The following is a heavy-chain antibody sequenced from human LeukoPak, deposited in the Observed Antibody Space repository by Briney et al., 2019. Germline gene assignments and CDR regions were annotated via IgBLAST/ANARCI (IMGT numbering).Heavy chain of an antibody. CDR3: ATVAARRVFDY. Sequence: SETLSLTCAVSGGSIGNSNWWTWVRQPPGKGLEWIGEIYHSGSTNYNPSLKSRVIISVDKSKNQFSLKLTSVTAADTAVYYCATVAARRVFDYWGQGTLVTVSS. CDR2: IYHSGST. V-gene: IGHV4-4*02. CDR1: GGSIGNSNW. D-gene: IGHD6-6*01. J-gene: IGHJ4*02.